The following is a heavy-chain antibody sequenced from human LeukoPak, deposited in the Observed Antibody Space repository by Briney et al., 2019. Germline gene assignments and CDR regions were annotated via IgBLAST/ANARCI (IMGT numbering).Heavy chain of an antibody. CDR1: GDTFSSYA. D-gene: IGHD3-22*01. J-gene: IGHJ6*02. CDR2: IIPNLGIA. V-gene: IGHV1-69*04. Sequence: ASVKVSCKASGDTFSSYAISWVRQAPGQGLEWMGRIIPNLGIANYAQKFQGRVTITADKSTSTAYMELSSLRSEDTAVYYCASDYYDSSGYIVDVWGQGTTVTVSS. CDR3: ASDYYDSSGYIVDV.